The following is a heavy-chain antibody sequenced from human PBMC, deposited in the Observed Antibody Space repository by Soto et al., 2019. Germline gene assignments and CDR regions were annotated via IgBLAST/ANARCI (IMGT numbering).Heavy chain of an antibody. V-gene: IGHV1-8*02. CDR1: GYTFTGYY. CDR2: MNPNSGDT. CDR3: ATVLGEAFAL. D-gene: IGHD6-6*01. Sequence: ASVKVSCKASGYTFTGYYMHWVRQATGQGPEWMGWMNPNSGDTGYSHKFQGRVTMTRNTSISTAYMQLSSLRSEDTAVYYCATVLGEAFALWGQGTMVTVSS. J-gene: IGHJ3*01.